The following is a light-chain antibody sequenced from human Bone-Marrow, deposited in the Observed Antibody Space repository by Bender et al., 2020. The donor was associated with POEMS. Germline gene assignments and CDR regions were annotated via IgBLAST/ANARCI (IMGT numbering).Light chain of an antibody. J-gene: IGLJ2*01. CDR1: SSDVGSYDL. CDR2: EVS. Sequence: QSALTQPASVSGSPGQSITISCAGTSSDVGSYDLVSWYQQHPGKAPKLMIYEVSKRPSGVSNRFFGSKSGNTASLTVSGLQADDEANYYCCSYAGGKVFGGGTKLTVL. CDR3: CSYAGGKV. V-gene: IGLV2-23*02.